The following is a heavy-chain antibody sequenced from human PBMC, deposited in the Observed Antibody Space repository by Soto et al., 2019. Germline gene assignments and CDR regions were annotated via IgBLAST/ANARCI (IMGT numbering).Heavy chain of an antibody. CDR3: ARPTQKLVLGYFDY. J-gene: IGHJ4*02. Sequence: LQISCKGSGYSFTSHWIGWVRQMPGKGLEWMGIIYPGDSDTRYSPSFQGQVTISADKSISTAYLQWSSLKASDTAMYYCARPTQKLVLGYFDYWGQGNQVTVSS. V-gene: IGHV5-51*01. CDR2: IYPGDSDT. CDR1: GYSFTSHW. D-gene: IGHD2-8*02.